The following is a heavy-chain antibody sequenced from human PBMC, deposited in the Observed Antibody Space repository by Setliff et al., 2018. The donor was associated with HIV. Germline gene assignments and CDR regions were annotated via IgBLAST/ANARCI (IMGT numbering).Heavy chain of an antibody. CDR3: AKSALRWFGTSNWFDS. Sequence: GGSLRLSCAASGFTFSSFAVSWVRQAPGKGPEWVSSISGHSVTTYYADSVKGRFTVSRDNSRSMLYLQMNNLRAEDTAVYPCAKSALRWFGTSNWFDSWGQGTLVTVSS. D-gene: IGHD3-10*01. J-gene: IGHJ5*01. CDR2: ISGHSVTT. CDR1: GFTFSSFA. V-gene: IGHV3-23*01.